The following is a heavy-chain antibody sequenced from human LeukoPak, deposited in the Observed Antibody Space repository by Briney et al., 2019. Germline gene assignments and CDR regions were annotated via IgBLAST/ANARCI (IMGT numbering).Heavy chain of an antibody. D-gene: IGHD4-17*01. CDR1: GGSISSYY. CDR3: ARGGGDYGILVY. CDR2: IYYSGST. V-gene: IGHV4-59*12. J-gene: IGHJ4*02. Sequence: SETLSLTCTVSGGSISSYYWSWIRPPPGKGLEWIGYIYYSGSTNYNPSLKSRVTISVDTSKNQFSLKLSSVTAADTAVYYCARGGGDYGILVYWGQGTLVTVSS.